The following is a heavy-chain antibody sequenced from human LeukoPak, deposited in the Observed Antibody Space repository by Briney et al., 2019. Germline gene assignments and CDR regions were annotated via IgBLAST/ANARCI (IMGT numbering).Heavy chain of an antibody. Sequence: GSSVKVSCKASGGTFNRYAVSWVRQAPGQGLEWMGRIIPLLGLPNSAQKFRGRVTITADIATSTAYMELSSLRSEDTAVYYCARGPRYDILTGYSLNGGYYGMDVWGQGITATVSS. CDR3: ARGPRYDILTGYSLNGGYYGMDV. CDR1: GGTFNRYA. CDR2: IIPLLGLP. J-gene: IGHJ6*02. D-gene: IGHD3-9*01. V-gene: IGHV1-69*04.